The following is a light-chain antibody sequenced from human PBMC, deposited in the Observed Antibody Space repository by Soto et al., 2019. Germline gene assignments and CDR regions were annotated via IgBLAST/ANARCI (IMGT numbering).Light chain of an antibody. CDR3: CAYAGSNTYV. Sequence: QSALSQPASVSGSPGQSIAISCTGTSSDVGSYNLVSWYQQHPGKAPKLMIYDAFRRPSGVSDRFSGSRSGNTASLTISGLQSEDEADYYCCAYAGSNTYVFETGTKLTVL. J-gene: IGLJ1*01. V-gene: IGLV2-23*01. CDR2: DAF. CDR1: SSDVGSYNL.